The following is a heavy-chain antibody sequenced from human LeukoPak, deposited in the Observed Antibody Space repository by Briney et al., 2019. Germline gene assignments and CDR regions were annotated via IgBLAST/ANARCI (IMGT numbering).Heavy chain of an antibody. Sequence: PGGSLRLSCAASGFTFSSYWMHWVRQAPGKGLVWVSRINSDGSSTAYADSVKGRFTISRDNAKSTLYLHMNSLRDEGTAVYYCAREGPDSSGYYSDYWGQGTLVTVSS. CDR1: GFTFSSYW. J-gene: IGHJ4*02. V-gene: IGHV3-74*01. CDR3: AREGPDSSGYYSDY. CDR2: INSDGSST. D-gene: IGHD3-22*01.